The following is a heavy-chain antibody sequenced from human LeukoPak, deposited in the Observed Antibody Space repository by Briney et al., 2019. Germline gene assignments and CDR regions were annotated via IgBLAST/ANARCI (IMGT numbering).Heavy chain of an antibody. CDR3: ASRHSKQQPYYYYMDI. Sequence: SQTLSLTCTVSGDSISSGSYHWRWIRQPAGKGLEGIGRIYSNGDTKFNPSLKSRVTISLDTSKNQFSLKLGSATAADTAVYYCASRHSKQQPYYYYMDIWGKGTTVTVSS. J-gene: IGHJ6*03. CDR1: GDSISSGSYH. CDR2: IYSNGDT. D-gene: IGHD6-13*01. V-gene: IGHV4-61*02.